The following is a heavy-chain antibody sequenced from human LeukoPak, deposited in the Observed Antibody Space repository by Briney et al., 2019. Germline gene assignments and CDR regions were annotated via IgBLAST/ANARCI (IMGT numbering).Heavy chain of an antibody. CDR2: ISAYNGNT. Sequence: GASVKVSCKASGYTFTSYGISWVRQAPGQGLEWMGWISAYNGNTNYAQKLQGRVTMTTDTSTSTAYMELRSLRSDDTAVYYCARDGVFQAWFGAWADYYYYMDVWGKGTTVTISS. CDR1: GYTFTSYG. D-gene: IGHD3-10*01. V-gene: IGHV1-18*01. CDR3: ARDGVFQAWFGAWADYYYYMDV. J-gene: IGHJ6*03.